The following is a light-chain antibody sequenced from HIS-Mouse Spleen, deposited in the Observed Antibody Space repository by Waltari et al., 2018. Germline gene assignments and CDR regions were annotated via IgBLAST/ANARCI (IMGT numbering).Light chain of an antibody. CDR1: SSDVGGYNY. J-gene: IGLJ2*01. CDR3: SSYTSSSTLVV. CDR2: DVS. Sequence: QSALTQPASVSGSPGQSITISCTGTSSDVGGYNYVSWYQQHPGKAPKLMIYDVSIRPSVVSNRFPGSKSGNTASLTISGLQAEDEADYYCSSYTSSSTLVVFGGGTKLTVL. V-gene: IGLV2-14*03.